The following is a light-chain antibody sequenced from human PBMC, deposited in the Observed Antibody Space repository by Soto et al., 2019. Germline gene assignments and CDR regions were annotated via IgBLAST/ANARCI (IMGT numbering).Light chain of an antibody. CDR2: AAS. J-gene: IGKJ1*01. Sequence: AIRMTQSPSSLSASTGNSVTITCRASQGISSYLAWYQQKPGKAPKLLIYAASTLQIGVPSRFSGSGSGKDFTLTISCLQSEDFATYYCQQYYSYPRTLGQGTKVEIK. CDR1: QGISSY. V-gene: IGKV1-8*01. CDR3: QQYYSYPRT.